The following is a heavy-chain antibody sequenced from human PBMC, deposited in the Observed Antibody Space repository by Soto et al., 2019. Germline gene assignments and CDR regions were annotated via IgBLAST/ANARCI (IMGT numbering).Heavy chain of an antibody. J-gene: IGHJ4*02. CDR2: ISGSGGNT. CDR1: GFTFSSYA. V-gene: IGHV3-23*01. D-gene: IGHD1-26*01. Sequence: EVPLFESGGGFVQPGGSLRLSCAASGFTFSSYAMGWVRQSPGGGMEWFSAISGSGGNTYYPDSVKGRFTISRDNSESTLSLQMNSLRAEDTALYYCAKVPNSGSYFYFDYWGLGTLVTVAS. CDR3: AKVPNSGSYFYFDY.